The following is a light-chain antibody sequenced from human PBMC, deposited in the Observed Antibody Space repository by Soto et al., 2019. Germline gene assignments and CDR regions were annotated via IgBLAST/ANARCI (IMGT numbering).Light chain of an antibody. Sequence: IVMTQSPATLSVSPGERATLSCRSSQSVSSNLACYQQKTGQAPRLPSYGASTRATGSPARFSGSGSVTEFPLTISSMQSEDCAVYYCQQYNNWPPWTFGQGTKVEIK. J-gene: IGKJ1*01. CDR3: QQYNNWPPWT. CDR2: GAS. V-gene: IGKV3-15*01. CDR1: QSVSSN.